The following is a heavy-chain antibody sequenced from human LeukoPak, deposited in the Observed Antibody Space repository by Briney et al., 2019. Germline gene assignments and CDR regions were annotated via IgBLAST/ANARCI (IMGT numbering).Heavy chain of an antibody. CDR3: ATMIRGPRWEFSGAFDI. CDR2: IIPIFGTA. J-gene: IGHJ3*02. D-gene: IGHD1-26*01. V-gene: IGHV1-69*13. CDR1: GGTFSSHA. Sequence: ASVKVSCKASGGTFSSHAISWVRQAPGQGLEWMGGIIPIFGTANYAQKFQGRVTITANESTSTAYMELSSLRSEDTAVYYCATMIRGPRWEFSGAFDIWGQGTMVTVSS.